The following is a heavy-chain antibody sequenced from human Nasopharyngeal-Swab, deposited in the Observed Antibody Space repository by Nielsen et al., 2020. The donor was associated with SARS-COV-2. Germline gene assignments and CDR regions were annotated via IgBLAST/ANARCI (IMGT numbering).Heavy chain of an antibody. D-gene: IGHD4/OR15-4a*01. CDR3: AHLLTTPFSFRDY. V-gene: IGHV2-5*08. CDR2: IYWDDDK. CDR1: GGPISSYYW. J-gene: IGHJ4*01. Sequence: TLSLPCTVSGGPISSYYWSWIRQPPGKALEWLALIYWDDDKRYSPSLKSRLTITKDTSKNQVVLTMTNMDPVDTATYYCAHLLTTPFSFRDYWGHGTLVTVSS.